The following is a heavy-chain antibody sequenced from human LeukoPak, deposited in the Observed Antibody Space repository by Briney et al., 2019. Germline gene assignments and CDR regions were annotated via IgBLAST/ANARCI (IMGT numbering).Heavy chain of an antibody. CDR1: GYTFTSYA. D-gene: IGHD3-22*01. CDR3: ARDYEMGVNHHYYDSSGYGY. J-gene: IGHJ4*02. CDR2: INTNTGNP. Sequence: EASVKVSCKASGYTFTSYAMNWVRQAPGQGLEWMGWINTNTGNPTYAQGFTGRFVFSLDTSVSTAYLQISSLKAEDTAVYYCARDYEMGVNHHYYDSSGYGYWGQGTLVTVSS. V-gene: IGHV7-4-1*02.